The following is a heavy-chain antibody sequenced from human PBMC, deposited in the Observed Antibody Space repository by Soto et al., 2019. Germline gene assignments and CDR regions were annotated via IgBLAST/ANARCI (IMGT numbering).Heavy chain of an antibody. CDR3: AKDPGGSGSYEDY. CDR2: ISYDGSNK. V-gene: IGHV3-30*18. D-gene: IGHD3-10*01. CDR1: GFTFSSYG. J-gene: IGHJ4*02. Sequence: ESGGGVVQPGRSLRLSCAASGFTFSSYGMHWVRQAPGKGLEWVAVISYDGSNKYYADSVKGRFTISRDNSKNTLYLQMNSLRAEDTAVYYCAKDPGGSGSYEDYWGQGTLVTVSS.